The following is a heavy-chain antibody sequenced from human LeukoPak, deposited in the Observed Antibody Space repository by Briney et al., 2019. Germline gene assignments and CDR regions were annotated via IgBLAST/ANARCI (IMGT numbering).Heavy chain of an antibody. V-gene: IGHV4-34*01. CDR3: ARVGDIVVVPAYNWFDP. CDR2: INHSGST. Sequence: PSETLSLTCAVYGGSFSGYYWSWIRQPPGKGLEWIGEINHSGSTNHNPSLKSRVTISVDTSKNQFSLKLSSVTAADTAVYYCARVGDIVVVPAYNWFDPWGQGTLVTVSS. J-gene: IGHJ5*02. CDR1: GGSFSGYY. D-gene: IGHD2-2*01.